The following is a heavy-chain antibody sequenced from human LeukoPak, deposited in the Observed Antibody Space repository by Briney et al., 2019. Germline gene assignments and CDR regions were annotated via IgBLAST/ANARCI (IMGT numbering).Heavy chain of an antibody. D-gene: IGHD2-2*01. CDR3: ATEELGYCSSTSCQRRFDY. J-gene: IGHJ4*02. Sequence: ASVKVSCKVSGYTLTELSMHWVRQAPGKGLEWMGGFDPEDGETIYAQKIQGRVTMTEDTSTDTAYMELSSLRSEDTAVYYCATEELGYCSSTSCQRRFDYWGQGTLVTVTS. CDR1: GYTLTELS. CDR2: FDPEDGET. V-gene: IGHV1-24*01.